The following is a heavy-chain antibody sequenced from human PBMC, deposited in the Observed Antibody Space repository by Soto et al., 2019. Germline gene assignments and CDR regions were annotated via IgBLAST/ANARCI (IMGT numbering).Heavy chain of an antibody. CDR1: GGSFSAHY. Sequence: QVQLQQWGAGLVKPSETLSLTCAVYGGSFSAHYWSWIRQTPGKGLEWIGEINQSGSTNYNPSLKSRVTIAIDPSENQCSLRLRSVTAADTAVYYCARFGELHYYYCGMDVWGQGTTVTVSS. V-gene: IGHV4-34*01. D-gene: IGHD3-10*01. CDR3: ARFGELHYYYCGMDV. CDR2: INQSGST. J-gene: IGHJ6*02.